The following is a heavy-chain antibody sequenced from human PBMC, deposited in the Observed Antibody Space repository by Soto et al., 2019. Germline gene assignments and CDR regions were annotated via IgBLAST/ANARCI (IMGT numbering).Heavy chain of an antibody. CDR1: GFTFSIYG. J-gene: IGHJ6*02. CDR2: IWYDGSNK. D-gene: IGHD7-27*01. CDR3: ATGPWRRWGPSGMDV. V-gene: IGHV3-33*01. Sequence: GGSLRLSCAASGFTFSIYGMHWVRQAPGKGLEWVAVIWYDGSNKYYADSVKGRFTISRDNSKNTLYLQMNSLRAEDTAVYYCATGPWRRWGPSGMDVWGQGTTVTVSS.